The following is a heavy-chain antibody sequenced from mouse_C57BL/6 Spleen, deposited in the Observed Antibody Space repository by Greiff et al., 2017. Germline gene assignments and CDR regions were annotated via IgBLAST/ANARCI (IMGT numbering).Heavy chain of an antibody. CDR1: GFNIKDDY. J-gene: IGHJ3*01. V-gene: IGHV14-4*01. CDR2: IDPENGDT. Sequence: VHVKQSGAELARPGASVKLSCTASGFNIKDDYMHWVKQRPEQGLEWIGWIDPENGDTEYASKFQGKATRTADTSSTTAYLQLSSLTSEDTAVYYCTHYGYGSSWFAYWGQGTLVTVSA. D-gene: IGHD1-1*01. CDR3: THYGYGSSWFAY.